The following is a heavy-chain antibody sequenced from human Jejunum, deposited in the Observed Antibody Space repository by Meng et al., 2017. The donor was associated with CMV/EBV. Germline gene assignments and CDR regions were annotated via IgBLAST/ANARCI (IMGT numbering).Heavy chain of an antibody. Sequence: PISGLRYYWSWTRQHPGQGLEWIGYMYNSGSLYYNPSLKSRVTISGDTSKNQFSLRLSSVTAADTAVYYCARLPVAGASFPNWFDTWGQGTLVTVSS. CDR2: MYNSGSL. V-gene: IGHV4-31*02. D-gene: IGHD1-26*01. CDR3: ARLPVAGASFPNWFDT. CDR1: PISGLRYY. J-gene: IGHJ5*02.